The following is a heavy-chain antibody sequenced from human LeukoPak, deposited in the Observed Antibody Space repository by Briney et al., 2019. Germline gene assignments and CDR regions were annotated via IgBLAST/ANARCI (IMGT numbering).Heavy chain of an antibody. CDR2: IKQDGSDK. V-gene: IGHV3-7*01. CDR1: GFAFTKYW. CDR3: ARDLTGEADH. D-gene: IGHD7-27*01. Sequence: GGSLRLSCAASGFAFTKYWMTWVRQAPGKGLEWVGNIKQDGSDKNYMDSVKGRFTNSRDNTKNSVYLRMNSLRAEDTAVYYCARDLTGEADHWGQGTLVTVSS. J-gene: IGHJ4*02.